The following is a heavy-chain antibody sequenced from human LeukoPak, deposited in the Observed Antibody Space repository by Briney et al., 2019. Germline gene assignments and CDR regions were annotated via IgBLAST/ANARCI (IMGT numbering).Heavy chain of an antibody. Sequence: GGSLRLSCAASGFTFSSYAMHWVRQASGKGLEWVGRIRSKANSYATTDVASVKGRFTISRDDSKNTAYLEMSSLKTEDTAVYYCTRPSYDSSVSGVVYWGQGTLVTVSS. D-gene: IGHD3-22*01. CDR2: IRSKANSYAT. J-gene: IGHJ4*02. V-gene: IGHV3-73*01. CDR1: GFTFSSYA. CDR3: TRPSYDSSVSGVVY.